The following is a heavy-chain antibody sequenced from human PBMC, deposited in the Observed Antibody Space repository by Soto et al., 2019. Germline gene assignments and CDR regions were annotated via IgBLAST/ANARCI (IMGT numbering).Heavy chain of an antibody. CDR3: ARRSSSSLGSLFAT. J-gene: IGHJ5*02. V-gene: IGHV4-39*01. Sequence: SETLSLTCTVSGASISSSTYFWDWIRQPPGKGLEWIGAMYYTGNKNYNPSLESRVTMSVDTSKNQFSLKLSSVTPTDTAVYYFARRSSSSLGSLFATWGRGILVT. CDR2: MYYTGNK. D-gene: IGHD6-6*01. CDR1: GASISSSTYF.